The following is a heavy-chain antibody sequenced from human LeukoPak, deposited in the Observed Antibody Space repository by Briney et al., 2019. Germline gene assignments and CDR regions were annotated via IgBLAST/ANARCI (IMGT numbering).Heavy chain of an antibody. J-gene: IGHJ4*02. CDR3: ARDLTATIVVARRGFDY. D-gene: IGHD3-22*01. CDR2: ISSSSSYI. Sequence: GSLRLSCAASGFTFSSYSMNWVRQAPGKGLEWVSSISSSSSYIYYAGSVKGRFTISRDNAKNSLYLQMNSLRAEDTAVYYCARDLTATIVVARRGFDYWGQGTLVTVSS. CDR1: GFTFSSYS. V-gene: IGHV3-21*01.